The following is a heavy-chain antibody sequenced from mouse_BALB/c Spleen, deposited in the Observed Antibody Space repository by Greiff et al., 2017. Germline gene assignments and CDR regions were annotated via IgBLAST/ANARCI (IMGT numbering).Heavy chain of an antibody. CDR3: ARDIANWYYFDY. J-gene: IGHJ2*01. Sequence: EVQGVESGGGLVQPGGSLRLSCATSGFTFTDYYMSWVRQPPGKALEWLGFIRNKANGYTTEYSASVKGRFTISRDNSQSILYLQMNTLRAEDSATYYCARDIANWYYFDYWGQGTTLTVSS. CDR1: GFTFTDYY. CDR2: IRNKANGYTT. D-gene: IGHD4-1*01. V-gene: IGHV7-3*02.